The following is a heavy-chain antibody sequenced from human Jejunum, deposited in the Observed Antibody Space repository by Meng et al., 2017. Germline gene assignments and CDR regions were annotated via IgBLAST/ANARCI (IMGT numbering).Heavy chain of an antibody. CDR1: GISFSNAW. V-gene: IGHV3-15*01. CDR2: IKSKTAGGTA. CDR3: TAPYCSSTSCSMVTSN. D-gene: IGHD2-2*01. J-gene: IGHJ4*02. Sequence: CCAASGISFSNAWMSWVRQAPGKGLEWVGHIKSKTAGGTADYAAPVKGRFTISREDSENTRLRQMTSLETEDTAVYYCTAPYCSSTSCSMVTSNWGQGTLVTVSS.